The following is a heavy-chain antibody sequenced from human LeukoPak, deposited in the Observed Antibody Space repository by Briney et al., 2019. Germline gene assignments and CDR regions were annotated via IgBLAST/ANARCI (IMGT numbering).Heavy chain of an antibody. CDR3: VREADWFDP. CDR1: GGSTTTYY. V-gene: IGHV4-4*07. D-gene: IGHD6-19*01. J-gene: IGHJ5*02. Sequence: SSETLSLTCTVSGGSTTTYYWTWIRQSAGKGLEWIGQIHNSGSTNYSPSLKSRVTLSLDTSTNQFSLHLRSVTAADTAMYYCVREADWFDPWGQGTLVTVSS. CDR2: IHNSGST.